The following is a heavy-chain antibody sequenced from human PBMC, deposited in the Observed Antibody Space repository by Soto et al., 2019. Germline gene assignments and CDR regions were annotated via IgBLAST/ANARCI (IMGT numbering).Heavy chain of an antibody. D-gene: IGHD6-19*01. CDR3: AREKIAVAGRAFDY. CDR2: ISSSGSTI. J-gene: IGHJ4*02. V-gene: IGHV3-48*03. CDR1: GFTFSSYE. Sequence: PGGSLRLSCAASGFTFSSYEMNWVRQAPGKGLEWVSYISSSGSTIYYADSVKGRFTISRDNAKNSLYLQMNSLRAEDTAVYYCAREKIAVAGRAFDYWGRGALVTVSS.